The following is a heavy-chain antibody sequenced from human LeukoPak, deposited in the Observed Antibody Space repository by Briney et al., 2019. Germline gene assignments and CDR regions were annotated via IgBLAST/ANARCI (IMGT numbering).Heavy chain of an antibody. CDR3: ARGPPRTYYDFWSGYLRCDY. D-gene: IGHD3-3*01. J-gene: IGHJ4*02. Sequence: PGGSLRLSCAASGFTFSSYSMNLVRQAPGKGLEWVSSISSSSSYIYYADSVKGRFTISRDNAKNSLYLQMNSLRAEDTAVYYCARGPPRTYYDFWSGYLRCDYWGQGTLVTVSS. CDR1: GFTFSSYS. CDR2: ISSSSSYI. V-gene: IGHV3-21*01.